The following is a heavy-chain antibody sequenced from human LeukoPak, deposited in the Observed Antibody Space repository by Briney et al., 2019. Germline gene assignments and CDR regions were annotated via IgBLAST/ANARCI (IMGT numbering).Heavy chain of an antibody. CDR3: ARDRGRLYCSSTSCPGWFDP. V-gene: IGHV3-21*01. CDR2: ISSSSSYI. J-gene: IGHJ5*02. CDR1: GFTFSSYS. D-gene: IGHD2-2*01. Sequence: GGSLRLSCAASGFTFSSYSMNWVRQAPGKGLEWVSSISSSSSYIYYADSVKGRFTISRDNAKNSLYLQMNSLRAEDTAVYYCARDRGRLYCSSTSCPGWFDPWGQGTLVTVSS.